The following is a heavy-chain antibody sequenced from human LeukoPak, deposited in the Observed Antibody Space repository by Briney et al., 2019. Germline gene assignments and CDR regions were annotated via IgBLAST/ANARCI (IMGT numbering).Heavy chain of an antibody. CDR2: INPNTGGT. V-gene: IGHV1-2*02. D-gene: IGHD5-12*01. J-gene: IGHJ4*02. CDR1: GYTFTDHY. Sequence: ASVKVSCKASGYTFTDHYIHWVRQAPGQGFEWMGWINPNTGGTDYAQKFQDRIAISTYTSISTVYMELTRLTSDDTALYYCARDLATIDGIAWYYFENWGQGTLVTVSS. CDR3: ARDLATIDGIAWYYFEN.